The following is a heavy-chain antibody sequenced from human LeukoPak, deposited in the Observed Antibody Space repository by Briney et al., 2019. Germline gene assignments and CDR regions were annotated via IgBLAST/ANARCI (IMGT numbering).Heavy chain of an antibody. CDR1: GFTFSSYA. Sequence: GGSLRLSCAASGFTFSSYAMSWVRQAPGKGLEWVSAISGSGGSTYYADSVKGRFTISRDNSKNTLYLQMNSLRAEDTALYHCARALYYDFWSGSPDDAFDIWGQGTMVTVSS. J-gene: IGHJ3*02. V-gene: IGHV3-23*01. D-gene: IGHD3-3*01. CDR3: ARALYYDFWSGSPDDAFDI. CDR2: ISGSGGST.